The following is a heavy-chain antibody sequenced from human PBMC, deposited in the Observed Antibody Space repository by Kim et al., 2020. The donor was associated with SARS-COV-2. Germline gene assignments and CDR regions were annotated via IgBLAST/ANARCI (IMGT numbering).Heavy chain of an antibody. V-gene: IGHV1-46*01. CDR2: INPSGGST. J-gene: IGHJ4*02. CDR3: ARDAGEGKYYDFWSGYYGLTIPDY. Sequence: ASVKVSCKASGYTFTSYYMHWVRQAPGQGLEWMGIINPSGGSTSYAQKFQGRVTMTRDTSTSTVYMELSSLRSEDTAVYYCARDAGEGKYYDFWSGYYGLTIPDYWGQGTLVTVSS. D-gene: IGHD3-3*01. CDR1: GYTFTSYY.